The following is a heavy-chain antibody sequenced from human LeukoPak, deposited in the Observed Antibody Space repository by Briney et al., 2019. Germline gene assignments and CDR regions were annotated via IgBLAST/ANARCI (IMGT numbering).Heavy chain of an antibody. CDR3: AKHFLVDSALDY. D-gene: IGHD5-18*01. J-gene: IGHJ4*02. CDR2: IYYSGST. Sequence: SETLSLTCTVSGVSISSYYWSWIRQPPGKGLEWIGYIYYSGSTNYNPSLTSRVTMSLETSKTQFSLKLSSVTAADTAVYFCAKHFLVDSALDYWGQGTLVTVSS. V-gene: IGHV4-59*08. CDR1: GVSISSYY.